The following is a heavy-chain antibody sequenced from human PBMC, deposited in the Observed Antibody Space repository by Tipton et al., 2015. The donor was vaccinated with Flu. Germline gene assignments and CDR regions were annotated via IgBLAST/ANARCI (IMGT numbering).Heavy chain of an antibody. J-gene: IGHJ4*02. CDR3: ARSRTLTYTGDYFFDR. D-gene: IGHD7-27*01. CDR2: ISSGASVT. CDR1: GFTFGSYE. V-gene: IGHV3-48*03. Sequence: GSLRLSCGASGFTFGSYEMNWVRQAPGKGLEWVSYISSGASVTYYADSVKGRFIISRDNAKDSLYLEMNSVRAEETALYYCARSRTLTYTGDYFFDRGGQGTVVTVSS.